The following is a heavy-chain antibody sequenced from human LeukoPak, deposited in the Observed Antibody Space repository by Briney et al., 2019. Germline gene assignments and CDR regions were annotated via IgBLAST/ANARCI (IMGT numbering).Heavy chain of an antibody. Sequence: PGGSLRLSCAASGFTFSDYYMSWIRQAPGKGLEWVSHISSSGSTIYYADSVKGRFTISRDNAKNSLYLQMNSLRAEDTAVYYCAREPQTYYYDSSGYSNFDYWGQGTLVTVSS. CDR1: GFTFSDYY. CDR3: AREPQTYYYDSSGYSNFDY. CDR2: ISSSGSTI. D-gene: IGHD3-22*01. V-gene: IGHV3-11*01. J-gene: IGHJ4*02.